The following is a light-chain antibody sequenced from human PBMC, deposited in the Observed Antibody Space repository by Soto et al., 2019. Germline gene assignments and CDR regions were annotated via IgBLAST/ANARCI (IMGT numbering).Light chain of an antibody. V-gene: IGLV2-8*01. CDR2: EVS. J-gene: IGLJ2*01. CDR3: SSYAGSNNLI. CDR1: SSDVGGYDY. Sequence: QSALTQPPSASGSPGQSVAISCTGTSSDVGGYDYVSWYQRHPGKAPQLIIYEVSKRPSGVPDRFSGSKSGNTASLTVSGLQAEDEADYYCSSYAGSNNLIFGGGTQLPVL.